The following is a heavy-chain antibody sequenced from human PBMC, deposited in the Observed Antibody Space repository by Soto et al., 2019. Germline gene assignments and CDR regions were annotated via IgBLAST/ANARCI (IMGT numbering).Heavy chain of an antibody. CDR3: AKDPSGSYYSAFDY. D-gene: IGHD1-26*01. CDR2: IRYNGSNT. Sequence: GGSMRLSCGAAGFTCVSYGRRWVRQATGKGLEWVAAIRYNGSNTYYADSVKGRFTISRDNSKNTLYLQMNSLRAEDTAVYYCAKDPSGSYYSAFDYWGQGTLVTVSS. CDR1: GFTCVSYG. J-gene: IGHJ4*02. V-gene: IGHV3-23*01.